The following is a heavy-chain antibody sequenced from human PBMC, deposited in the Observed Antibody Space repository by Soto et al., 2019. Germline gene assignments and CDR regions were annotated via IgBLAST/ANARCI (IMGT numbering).Heavy chain of an antibody. D-gene: IGHD3-9*01. J-gene: IGHJ5*02. V-gene: IGHV3-20*01. CDR3: AREYDILTGYYTLNWFDP. Sequence: PGGSLRLSCAASGFTFDDYGMSWVRQAPGKGLEWVSGINWNGGSTGYADSVKGRFTISRDNAKNSLYLQMNSLRAEDTALYHCAREYDILTGYYTLNWFDPWGQGTQVTVSS. CDR2: INWNGGST. CDR1: GFTFDDYG.